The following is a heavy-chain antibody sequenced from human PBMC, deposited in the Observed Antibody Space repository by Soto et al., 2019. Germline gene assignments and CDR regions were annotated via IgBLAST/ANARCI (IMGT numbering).Heavy chain of an antibody. V-gene: IGHV3-9*01. Sequence: EVQLVESGGDLVQPGRSLRLSCAASGFTFRDYAMHWVRRAPGKGLEWVSGIKWNGDVIGYADSVKGRFTISRDNDKNSLYLQMNSLRGEDTALYYCAKDIRLYDYGMDVWGQGTTVTVSS. D-gene: IGHD3-16*01. CDR3: AKDIRLYDYGMDV. CDR1: GFTFRDYA. CDR2: IKWNGDVI. J-gene: IGHJ6*02.